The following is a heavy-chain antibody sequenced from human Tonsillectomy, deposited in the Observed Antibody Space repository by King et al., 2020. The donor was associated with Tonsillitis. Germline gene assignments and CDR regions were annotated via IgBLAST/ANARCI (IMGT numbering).Heavy chain of an antibody. Sequence: VQLQESGPGLVKPSQTLSLTCTVSGGSISRGGYYWSWIRQHPGKGLEWIGYIYYSGSTYYNPSLKSRVTISVDTSKNQFSLKLSSVTAADTAVYYCARADVRSRLRLPHYGMDVWGQGTTVTVSS. CDR1: GGSISRGGYY. CDR2: IYYSGST. J-gene: IGHJ6*02. D-gene: IGHD4-17*01. CDR3: ARADVRSRLRLPHYGMDV. V-gene: IGHV4-31*03.